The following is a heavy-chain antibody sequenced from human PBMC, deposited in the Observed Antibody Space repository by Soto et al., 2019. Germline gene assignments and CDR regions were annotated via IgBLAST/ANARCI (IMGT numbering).Heavy chain of an antibody. Sequence: GASVKVSCKVSGYTLTELSIHWVRQAPGKGLEWMGGFDPEDGETIYARKFQGRVTMTEDTSTDTAYMELSSLRSEDTAVYYCATDPGYGSGSYYNDRWFDPWGQGVQVTVLL. D-gene: IGHD3-10*01. CDR1: GYTLTELS. V-gene: IGHV1-24*01. CDR3: ATDPGYGSGSYYNDRWFDP. CDR2: FDPEDGET. J-gene: IGHJ5*02.